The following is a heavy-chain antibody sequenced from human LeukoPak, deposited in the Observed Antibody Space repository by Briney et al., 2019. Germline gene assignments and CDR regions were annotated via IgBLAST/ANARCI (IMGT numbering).Heavy chain of an antibody. CDR3: ARQDYSSGWAVDY. D-gene: IGHD6-19*01. V-gene: IGHV4-34*01. CDR2: INHSGST. J-gene: IGHJ4*02. CDR1: GGSFSGYY. Sequence: SETLSLTCAVYGGSFSGYYWSWIRQPPGKGLEWIGEINHSGSTNYNPSLKSRVTISVDTSKNQFSLKLSSVTAADTAVYYCARQDYSSGWAVDYWGQGTLVTVSS.